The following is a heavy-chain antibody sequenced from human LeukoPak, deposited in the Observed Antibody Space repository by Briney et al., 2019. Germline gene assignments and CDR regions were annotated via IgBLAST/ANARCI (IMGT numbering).Heavy chain of an antibody. CDR2: ISGSGGST. CDR3: ARERFGELLVDY. V-gene: IGHV3-23*01. D-gene: IGHD3-10*01. Sequence: PGGSLRLPCAASGFTFSSYAMSWVRQAPGKGLEWVSAISGSGGSTYYADSVKGRFTISRDNAKNSLYLQMNSLRAEDAAVYYCARERFGELLVDYWGQGTLVTVSS. CDR1: GFTFSSYA. J-gene: IGHJ4*02.